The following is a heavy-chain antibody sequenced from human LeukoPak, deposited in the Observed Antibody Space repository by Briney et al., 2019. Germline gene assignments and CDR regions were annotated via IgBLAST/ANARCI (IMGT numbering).Heavy chain of an antibody. CDR2: IYHSGCT. V-gene: IGHV4-4*02. D-gene: IGHD3-10*01. CDR3: ARDSSLMVRGVISFDI. CDR1: GGSISSSNW. Sequence: SGTLSLTCAVSGGSISSSNWWSWVRPPPGKGLEWIGEIYHSGCTNYNPSLKSRVTISVDKSKNQFSLKLSSVTAADTALYYCARDSSLMVRGVISFDIWGQGTMVTVSP. J-gene: IGHJ3*02.